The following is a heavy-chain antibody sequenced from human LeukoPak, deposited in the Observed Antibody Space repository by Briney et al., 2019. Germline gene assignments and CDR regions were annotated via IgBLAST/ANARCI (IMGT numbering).Heavy chain of an antibody. D-gene: IGHD6-19*01. CDR2: ISSSSSTI. CDR1: GFTFSSYS. J-gene: IGHJ3*02. V-gene: IGHV3-48*01. CDR3: AREIAVAESDAFDI. Sequence: PGGSLRLSCAASGFTFSSYSMNWVRQAPGKGLEWVSYISSSSSTIYYADSVKGRFTISRDNAKNTLHLQMNSLRAEDTAVYYCAREIAVAESDAFDIWGQGTMVTVSS.